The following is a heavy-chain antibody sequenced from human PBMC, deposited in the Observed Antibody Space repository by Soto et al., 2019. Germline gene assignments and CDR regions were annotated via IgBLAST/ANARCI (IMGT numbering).Heavy chain of an antibody. Sequence: SVKVSCKSSGYRFETYAISWVRQAPGQGLEWMGGIIPIFGTANYAQKFQGRVTITADESTSTAYMELSSLRSEDTAVYYCARVQQDTYYYDSSGGYYFDYWGQGTLVTSPQ. V-gene: IGHV1-69*13. CDR1: GYRFETYA. D-gene: IGHD3-22*01. CDR3: ARVQQDTYYYDSSGGYYFDY. J-gene: IGHJ4*02. CDR2: IIPIFGTA.